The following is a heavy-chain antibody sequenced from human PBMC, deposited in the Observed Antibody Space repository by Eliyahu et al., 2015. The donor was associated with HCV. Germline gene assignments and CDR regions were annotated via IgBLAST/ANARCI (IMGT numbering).Heavy chain of an antibody. V-gene: IGHV1-46*01. Sequence: QVQLVQSGAEVKKPGASVKVSCKAXGYTFTXYYIHWVRQAPGQGLEWMGIINPSVGDTTCAQDFQGRVTMTSDTSASTVYMELSSLRSEDTAVYYCARDLRSTTTVGLFDYWGQGTLVTVSS. J-gene: IGHJ4*02. CDR3: ARDLRSTTTVGLFDY. CDR2: INPSVGDT. CDR1: GYTFTXYY. D-gene: IGHD2-2*01.